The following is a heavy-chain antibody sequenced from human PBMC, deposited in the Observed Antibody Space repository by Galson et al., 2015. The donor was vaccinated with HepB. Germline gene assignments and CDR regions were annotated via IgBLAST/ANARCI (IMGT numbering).Heavy chain of an antibody. CDR2: IYDGGSI. J-gene: IGHJ5*01. CDR3: ARAGHYGGKGNWFDS. Sequence: SLRLSCAASGFTVGASYMSWVRQAPGKGLEWVSVIYDGGSIYYADFAKGRFSISRDNSKNTLYLQMSGLRAEDTGVYYCARAGHYGGKGNWFDSWGQGTLVTVSS. V-gene: IGHV3-66*02. CDR1: GFTVGASY. D-gene: IGHD4-23*01.